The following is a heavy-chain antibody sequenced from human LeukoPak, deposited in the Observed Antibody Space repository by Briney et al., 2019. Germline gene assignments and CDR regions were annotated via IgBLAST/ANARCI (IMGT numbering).Heavy chain of an antibody. CDR3: ARGMYYYDSSGYFPTYFDY. J-gene: IGHJ4*02. CDR2: IYYSGST. Sequence: SETLSLTCTVSGGSISSYYWSWIRQPPGKGLEWIGYIYYSGSTNYNPSLKSRVTISVDTSKNQFSLKLTSVTAADTAVYFCARGMYYYDSSGYFPTYFDYWGQGTQVTVSS. D-gene: IGHD3-22*01. CDR1: GGSISSYY. V-gene: IGHV4-59*01.